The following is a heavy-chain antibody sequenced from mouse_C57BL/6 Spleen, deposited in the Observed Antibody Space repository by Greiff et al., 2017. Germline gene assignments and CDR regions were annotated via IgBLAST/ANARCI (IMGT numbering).Heavy chain of an antibody. Sequence: QVTLKVSGPGILQSSQTLSLTSSFSGFSLSTSGMGVSWIRQPSGKGLEWLAHIYWDDDKRNHPSLKSRLTISKDTSRNQVFLKITSVDTADTATYYCARSRGGLRGFFDYWGQGTTLTVSS. CDR2: IYWDDDK. J-gene: IGHJ2*01. CDR3: ARSRGGLRGFFDY. D-gene: IGHD2-4*01. CDR1: GFSLSTSGMG. V-gene: IGHV8-12*01.